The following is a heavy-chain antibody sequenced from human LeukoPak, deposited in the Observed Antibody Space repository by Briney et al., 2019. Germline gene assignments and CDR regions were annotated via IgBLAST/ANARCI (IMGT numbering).Heavy chain of an antibody. CDR2: NSCGYT. J-gene: IGHJ4*02. D-gene: IGHD1-1*01. V-gene: IGHV3-53*01. Sequence: GGSLRLSGAASGFSVSNTYMSWGRQAPGEGLEWVSINSCGYTYYPDSVKGRFTTSRDTSKDTLYLQMNRLKPEDTAVYYCARGTMTAPDYWGQETLVTVSS. CDR3: ARGTMTAPDY. CDR1: GFSVSNTY.